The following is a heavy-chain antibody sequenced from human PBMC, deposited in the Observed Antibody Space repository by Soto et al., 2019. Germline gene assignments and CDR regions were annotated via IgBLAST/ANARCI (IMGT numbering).Heavy chain of an antibody. D-gene: IGHD1-26*01. Sequence: EVQLLESGGGLVQPGGSLRLSCAASGFTFSSYAMSWVRQAPAKGLEWVSSISGSGGNAYYADSVKGRFSISRDNSKNTLRLQMNSLRADDTAVYYCAKDGASGSYPPYYYFGMDVWGQGTTVTVSS. CDR2: ISGSGGNA. V-gene: IGHV3-23*01. CDR1: GFTFSSYA. CDR3: AKDGASGSYPPYYYFGMDV. J-gene: IGHJ6*02.